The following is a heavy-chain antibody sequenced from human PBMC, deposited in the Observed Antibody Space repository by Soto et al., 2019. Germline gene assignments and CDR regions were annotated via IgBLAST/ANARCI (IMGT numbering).Heavy chain of an antibody. D-gene: IGHD1-20*01. CDR1: GFTLRDSA. Sequence: EEELVESGGGLVQPGRSLRLSCATSGFTLRDSAMHWVRQVLGGGLEWVSGILASGDVGYVDNLSGLFTMSRDFAMISLYLQMIILISDATVLYFCVRYTSCRGGDVWGQ. V-gene: IGHV3-9*01. CDR2: ILASGDV. J-gene: IGHJ6*02. CDR3: VRYTSCRGGDV.